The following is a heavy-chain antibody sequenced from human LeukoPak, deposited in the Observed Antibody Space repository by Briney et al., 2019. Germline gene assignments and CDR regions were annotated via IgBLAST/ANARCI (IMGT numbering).Heavy chain of an antibody. CDR2: ISGSGGST. Sequence: GGSLRLSCAASGFTLSTYWMSWVRQAPGKGLEWVSAISGSGGSTYYADSVKGRFTISRDNSKNTLYPQMNSLRAEDTAVYYCAKDSSSSGYYTGYFQHWGQGTLVTVSS. D-gene: IGHD3-22*01. CDR1: GFTLSTYW. V-gene: IGHV3-23*01. J-gene: IGHJ1*01. CDR3: AKDSSSSGYYTGYFQH.